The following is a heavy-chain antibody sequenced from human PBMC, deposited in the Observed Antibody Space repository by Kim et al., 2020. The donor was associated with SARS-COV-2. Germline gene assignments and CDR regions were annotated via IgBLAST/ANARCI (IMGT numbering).Heavy chain of an antibody. V-gene: IGHV3-23*01. Sequence: GGSLRLSCAASGFIFSDYAMAWVRQAPGKGLEWVSSVSGSGRTTYYADSVKGRFTISKDNSKNTLYLQMNNLRAEDSALFYCAKDYWTGYSDGPRYFDN. CDR3: AKDYWTGYSDGPRYFDN. J-gene: IGHJ3*02. CDR2: VSGSGRTT. D-gene: IGHD5-18*01. CDR1: GFIFSDYA.